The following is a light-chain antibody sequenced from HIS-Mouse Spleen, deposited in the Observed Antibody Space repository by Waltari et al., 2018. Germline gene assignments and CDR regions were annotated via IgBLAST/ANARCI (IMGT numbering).Light chain of an antibody. Sequence: QLVLTQSPSASASLGASVKLTCTLRSGHSSYAIAWPQQQPEKGPRYLMKLNSDGSHSKGDGIPDRFSGSSSGAERYLTISSLQSEDEADYYCQTWGTGIRVFGGGTKLTVL. CDR3: QTWGTGIRV. V-gene: IGLV4-69*01. CDR1: SGHSSYA. CDR2: LNSDGSH. J-gene: IGLJ3*02.